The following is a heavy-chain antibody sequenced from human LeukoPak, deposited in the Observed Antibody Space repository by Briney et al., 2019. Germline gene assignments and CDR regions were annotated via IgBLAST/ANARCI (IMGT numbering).Heavy chain of an antibody. CDR3: ARRAGGYSHPYDY. V-gene: IGHV3-53*01. D-gene: IGHD4-23*01. J-gene: IGHJ4*02. CDR1: GFMFSSYS. Sequence: GGSLRLSCAASGFMFSSYSMNWVRQAPGKGLEWVSLIYSGGSTYYADSVKGRFTISRDNSKNTLYLQMNSLRAEDTAVYYCARRAGGYSHPYDYWGQGTLVTVSS. CDR2: IYSGGST.